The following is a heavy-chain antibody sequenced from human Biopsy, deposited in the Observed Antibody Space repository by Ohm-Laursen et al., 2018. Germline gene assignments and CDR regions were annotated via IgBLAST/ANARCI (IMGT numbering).Heavy chain of an antibody. CDR1: GFTFDDYG. J-gene: IGHJ6*02. V-gene: IGHV3-9*01. CDR3: ARDRGGSRYGMDV. CDR2: IRRNSAII. D-gene: IGHD2-15*01. Sequence: SLRLSCAAFGFTFDDYGMHWVRQPPGKGLEWVSGIRRNSAIIDYADSVRGRFTISRDNARRFLFLQMNNLKSEDTAFYYCARDRGGSRYGMDVWGRGTTVTVSS.